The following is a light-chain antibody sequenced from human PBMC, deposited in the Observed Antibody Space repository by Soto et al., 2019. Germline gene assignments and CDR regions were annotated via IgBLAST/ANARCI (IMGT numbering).Light chain of an antibody. CDR1: SSDVGGYNY. J-gene: IGLJ2*01. CDR2: DVS. V-gene: IGLV2-14*01. CDR3: SSYTSSSTLL. Sequence: QSALTQPASVSGSPGQSITISCTGTSSDVGGYNYVSWYQQHPGKAPKLMIYDVSNRLSGVSNRFSGSKSGNTASLTISGLPAEDEADYYCSSYTSSSTLLFGGGTKLTVL.